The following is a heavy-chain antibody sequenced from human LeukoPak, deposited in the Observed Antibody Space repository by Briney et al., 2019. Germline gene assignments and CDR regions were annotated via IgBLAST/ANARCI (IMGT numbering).Heavy chain of an antibody. Sequence: SETLSLTCAVSGGSISSGGYPWSWIRQPPGKGLEWIGYIYHSGSTYYNPSLKSRVTISVGRSKNQFSLKLSSVTAADTAVYYCARVHYYDSSGAYFDYWGQGTLVTVSS. V-gene: IGHV4-30-2*01. CDR1: GGSISSGGYP. CDR2: IYHSGST. CDR3: ARVHYYDSSGAYFDY. D-gene: IGHD3-22*01. J-gene: IGHJ4*02.